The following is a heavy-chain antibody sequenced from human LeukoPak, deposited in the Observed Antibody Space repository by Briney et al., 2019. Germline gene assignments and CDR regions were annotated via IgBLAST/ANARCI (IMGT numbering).Heavy chain of an antibody. Sequence: GGSLRLSCAASGFTFSTCWMNWVRLAPGKGLEWVANMNQDGSLQYYVDSVKGRFTISRDNAKNSLYLQMNSLRAEDTAVYYCARSEGSEKDDAFDIWGQGTMVTVSS. D-gene: IGHD3-3*01. CDR2: MNQDGSLQ. CDR1: GFTFSTCW. CDR3: ARSEGSEKDDAFDI. J-gene: IGHJ3*02. V-gene: IGHV3-7*03.